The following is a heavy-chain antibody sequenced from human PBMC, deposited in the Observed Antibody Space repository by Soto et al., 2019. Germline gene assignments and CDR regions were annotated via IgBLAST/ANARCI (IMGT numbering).Heavy chain of an antibody. CDR2: IKADGSET. CDR1: GFSFSTYW. D-gene: IGHD3-16*01. J-gene: IGHJ4*02. CDR3: AKGGHIDF. V-gene: IGHV3-7*03. Sequence: EVPVVESGGGLVQPGGSLRLSCVASGFSFSTYWMSWVRQVPGTGLEWVANIKADGSETHYVDSVRGRFTISRDNAKTSLYLQVNSLRAEDTAVYYCAKGGHIDFCGQGTLVTVSS.